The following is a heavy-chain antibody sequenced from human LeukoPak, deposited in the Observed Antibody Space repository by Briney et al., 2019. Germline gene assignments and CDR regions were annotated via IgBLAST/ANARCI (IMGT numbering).Heavy chain of an antibody. CDR3: ARGRSEWLVPRYFDY. J-gene: IGHJ4*02. CDR2: INHSGST. D-gene: IGHD6-19*01. CDR1: GFTFSHFW. Sequence: GSLRLSCAASGFTFSHFWMSWIRQPPGKGLEWIGEINHSGSTNYNPSLKSRVTISVDTSKNQFSLKLSSVTAADTAVYYCARGRSEWLVPRYFDYWGQGTLVTVSS. V-gene: IGHV4-34*01.